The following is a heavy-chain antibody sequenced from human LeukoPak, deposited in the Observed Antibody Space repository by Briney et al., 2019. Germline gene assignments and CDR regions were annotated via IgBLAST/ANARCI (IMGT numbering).Heavy chain of an antibody. J-gene: IGHJ4*02. CDR2: ITPMYGTS. CDR1: GGTFSDYT. Sequence: SVKVSCKTNGGTFSDYTIHWVRQAPGQGLDWMGGITPMYGTSNYAQKFQGRLTIAADKSTNTVHMDLNSLRSEDTAIYYCARDNAGLYDAFDLWGLGTLVTVSS. V-gene: IGHV1-69*06. CDR3: ARDNAGLYDAFDL. D-gene: IGHD5/OR15-5a*01.